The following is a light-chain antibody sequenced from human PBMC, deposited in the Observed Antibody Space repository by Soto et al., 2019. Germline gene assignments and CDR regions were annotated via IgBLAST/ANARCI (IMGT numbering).Light chain of an antibody. Sequence: EKVMTQSPATVSVSPGERATLSCRASESVKTRVAWYQQKPGQAPRLLIYDAFTMVIGIPARFSGSASGTDFTLTISNLQSEDFAIYYCQQYDDWPLTIGGGTKVEIK. CDR1: ESVKTR. CDR2: DAF. J-gene: IGKJ4*01. CDR3: QQYDDWPLT. V-gene: IGKV3-15*01.